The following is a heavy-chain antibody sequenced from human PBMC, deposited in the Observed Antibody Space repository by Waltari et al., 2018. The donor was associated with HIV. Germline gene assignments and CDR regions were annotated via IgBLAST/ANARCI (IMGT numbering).Heavy chain of an antibody. J-gene: IGHJ4*02. CDR3: ARRRCTSTSCFFDY. CDR1: GFTFSHYW. V-gene: IGHV3-7*01. Sequence: EVHLVESGGGLVQPGGSLRLSCAASGFTFSHYWMSWVRQAPGKGLEWVANIKQDGSEKYYVDSVKGRFTISRDNAKNSLFLQMNSLRGEDTAVYYCARRRCTSTSCFFDYWGQGTLVTVS. D-gene: IGHD2-2*01. CDR2: IKQDGSEK.